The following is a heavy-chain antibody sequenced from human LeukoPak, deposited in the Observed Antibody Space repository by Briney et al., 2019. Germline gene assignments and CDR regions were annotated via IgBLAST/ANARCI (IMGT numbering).Heavy chain of an antibody. D-gene: IGHD3-10*01. J-gene: IGHJ4*02. Sequence: SVKVSCKASGGTFSSYAISWVRQAPGQGLEWMGGIIPIFGTANYAQKFQGRVTITADESTSTAYMELSSLRSEDTAVYYCARASHGFIITQASFDYWGQGTVVTVSS. CDR3: ARASHGFIITQASFDY. V-gene: IGHV1-69*13. CDR2: IIPIFGTA. CDR1: GGTFSSYA.